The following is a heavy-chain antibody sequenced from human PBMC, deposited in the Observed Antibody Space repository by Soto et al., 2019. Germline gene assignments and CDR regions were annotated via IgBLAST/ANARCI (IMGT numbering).Heavy chain of an antibody. V-gene: IGHV2-5*02. D-gene: IGHD3-22*01. J-gene: IGHJ3*02. CDR2: IYWDDDK. CDR3: AHRPHAPTLVVITLGHDAFDI. CDR1: GFSLSTSGVG. Sequence: QITLKESGPTLVKPTQTLTLTCTFSGFSLSTSGVGVGWIRQPPGKALEWLALIYWDDDKRYSPSLKSRLTITXAXSXNQVVLTMTNMDPVDTATYYCAHRPHAPTLVVITLGHDAFDIWGQGTMVTVSS.